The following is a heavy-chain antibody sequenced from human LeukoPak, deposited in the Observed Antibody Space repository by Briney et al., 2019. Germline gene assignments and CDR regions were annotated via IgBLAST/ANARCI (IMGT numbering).Heavy chain of an antibody. CDR2: IYENGGTT. V-gene: IGHV3-23*01. CDR3: ATDFRSGYSAHFDY. CDR1: GFTFRSHA. Sequence: GGSLRLSCVGSGFTFRSHAMSWVRQAPEKGLEFVSGIYENGGTTYYADSVKGRFSISRDNSKNTLYLQMDSLRGEDTAVYYCATDFRSGYSAHFDYWGQGALVTVSS. D-gene: IGHD3-22*01. J-gene: IGHJ4*02.